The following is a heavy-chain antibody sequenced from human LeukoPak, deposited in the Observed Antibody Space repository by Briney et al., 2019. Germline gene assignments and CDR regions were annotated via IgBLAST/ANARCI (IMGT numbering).Heavy chain of an antibody. J-gene: IGHJ4*02. Sequence: ASVKVSCKASGYTFTSYYMHWVRQAPGQGLEWMGIINPSGGSTSYAQKFQGRVTMTRDTSTSTVYMELSRLRSDDTAVYYCASLAAAGDYWGQGTLVTVSS. CDR2: INPSGGST. CDR3: ASLAAAGDY. CDR1: GYTFTSYY. V-gene: IGHV1-46*01. D-gene: IGHD6-13*01.